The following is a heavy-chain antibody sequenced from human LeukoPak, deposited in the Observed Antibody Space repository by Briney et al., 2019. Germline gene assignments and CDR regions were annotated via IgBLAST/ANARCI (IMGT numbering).Heavy chain of an antibody. Sequence: PGGSLRLSCAASGFTFSSYNMNWVRQAPGKGLEWVSSISSTSRSYIYYADSVKGRFTISRDNAKNSLYLQMNSLRAEDTAVNYCARSDRAALSPNDYWGQGTLVTVSS. CDR3: ARSDRAALSPNDY. CDR2: ISSTSRSYI. J-gene: IGHJ4*02. V-gene: IGHV3-21*01. D-gene: IGHD1-14*01. CDR1: GFTFSSYN.